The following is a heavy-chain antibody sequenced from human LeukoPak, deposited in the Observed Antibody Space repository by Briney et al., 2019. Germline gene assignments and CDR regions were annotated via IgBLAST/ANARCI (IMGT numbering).Heavy chain of an antibody. D-gene: IGHD3-10*01. V-gene: IGHV1-2*02. Sequence: ASVKVSCKASGYTFTGYYMHWVRQAPGQGLEWMGWINPNSGGTNYAQKFQGGVTMTRDTSISTAYMELSRLRSDDTAVYYCARGYYYGSGSYRPWFDPWGQGTLVTVSS. J-gene: IGHJ5*02. CDR3: ARGYYYGSGSYRPWFDP. CDR1: GYTFTGYY. CDR2: INPNSGGT.